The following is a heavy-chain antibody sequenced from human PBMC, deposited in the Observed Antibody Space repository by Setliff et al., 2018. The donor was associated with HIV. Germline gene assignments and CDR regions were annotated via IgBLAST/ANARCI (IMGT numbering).Heavy chain of an antibody. Sequence: PGESLTISCQTSGYTFSIYWIGWVRQRPGKGLEWMAILYPDDSDTRYSPSFQGQVAISADKSTGTAYLQWRSLKASDTAMYCCARAPNSTSYSNIFYADHWGQGTLVTVSS. D-gene: IGHD3-9*01. CDR1: GYTFSIYW. J-gene: IGHJ5*02. CDR2: LYPDDSDT. V-gene: IGHV5-51*01. CDR3: ARAPNSTSYSNIFYADH.